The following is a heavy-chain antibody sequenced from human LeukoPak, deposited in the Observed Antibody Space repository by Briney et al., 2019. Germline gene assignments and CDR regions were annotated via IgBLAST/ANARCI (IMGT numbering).Heavy chain of an antibody. D-gene: IGHD6-19*01. CDR2: IYDAGST. Sequence: PGGSLRLSCAASGFTVSGTYMSWVRRAAGKGWEWVSTIYDAGSTSYADSVKGRFTISRDNSKNTLFLQMNSLRADDTAVYYCAGATKWLAHDFWGQRTLVTVSS. V-gene: IGHV3-53*01. J-gene: IGHJ4*02. CDR3: AGATKWLAHDF. CDR1: GFTVSGTY.